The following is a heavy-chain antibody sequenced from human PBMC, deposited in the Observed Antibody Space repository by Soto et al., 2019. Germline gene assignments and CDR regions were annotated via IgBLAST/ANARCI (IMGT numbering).Heavy chain of an antibody. CDR3: AKGVGIAARPLFSYFDY. Sequence: EVQLLESGGGLVQPGGSLRLSCAASGFTFSSYAMSWVRQAPGKGLEWVSAISGSGGSTYYADSVKGRFTISRDNSKNTLYLQMNSLRAEDTAVYYCAKGVGIAARPLFSYFDYWGQGTLVTVSS. D-gene: IGHD6-6*01. CDR1: GFTFSSYA. CDR2: ISGSGGST. V-gene: IGHV3-23*01. J-gene: IGHJ4*02.